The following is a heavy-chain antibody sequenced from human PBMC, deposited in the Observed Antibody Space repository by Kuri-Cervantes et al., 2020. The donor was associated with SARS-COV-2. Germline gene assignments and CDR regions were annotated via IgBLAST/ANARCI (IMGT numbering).Heavy chain of an antibody. CDR3: AGDCSGGSRHFDY. CDR1: GFTFSGYW. Sequence: GESLKISCAASGFTFSGYWMSWVRQAPGKGLEWVANIKQDGSEKYYVDSVKGRFTISRDNAKNSLYLQMDSLRAEDTAVYYCAGDCSGGSRHFDYWGQGTLVTVSS. CDR2: IKQDGSEK. V-gene: IGHV3-7*01. D-gene: IGHD2-15*01. J-gene: IGHJ4*02.